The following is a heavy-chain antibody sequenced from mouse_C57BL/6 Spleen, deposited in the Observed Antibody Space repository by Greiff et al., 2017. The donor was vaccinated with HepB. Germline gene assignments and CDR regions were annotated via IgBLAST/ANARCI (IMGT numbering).Heavy chain of an antibody. CDR2: ISYDGSN. Sequence: EVKLQESGPGLVKPSQSLSLTCSVTGYSITSGYYWNWIRQFPGNKLEWMGYISYDGSNNYNPSLKNRISITRDTSKNQFFLKLNSVTTEDTATYYCARDGIYHYAMDYWGQGTSVTVSS. D-gene: IGHD2-1*01. CDR1: GYSITSGYY. V-gene: IGHV3-6*01. CDR3: ARDGIYHYAMDY. J-gene: IGHJ4*01.